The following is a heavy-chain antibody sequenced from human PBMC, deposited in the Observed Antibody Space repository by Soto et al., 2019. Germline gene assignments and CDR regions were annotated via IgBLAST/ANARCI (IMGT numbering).Heavy chain of an antibody. D-gene: IGHD3-9*01. CDR2: IYYSGSA. Sequence: SETLSLTCTVSGGSISRYYWSWIRQPPGKGLEWIAYIYYSGSANYNPSLKSRVTISADTSKNQFSLRLSSATAADTAVYYCARYNHFLTGYYLAPSFDSWGQGTLVTVSS. CDR1: GGSISRYY. V-gene: IGHV4-59*01. J-gene: IGHJ4*02. CDR3: ARYNHFLTGYYLAPSFDS.